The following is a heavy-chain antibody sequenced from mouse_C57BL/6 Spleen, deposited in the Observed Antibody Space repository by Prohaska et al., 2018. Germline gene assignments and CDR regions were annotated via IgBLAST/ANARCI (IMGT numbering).Heavy chain of an antibody. Sequence: QVQLQQSGAELVRPGASVTLSCKASRYTFTDYEMHWVKQTPVHGLEWIGAIYPETGGTAYNQKFKGKAILTADKSSSTAYMELRSLTSEDSAVYYCTRGSYGSPFAYWGQGTLVTVSA. CDR1: RYTFTDYE. CDR2: IYPETGGT. CDR3: TRGSYGSPFAY. D-gene: IGHD1-1*01. V-gene: IGHV1-15*01. J-gene: IGHJ3*01.